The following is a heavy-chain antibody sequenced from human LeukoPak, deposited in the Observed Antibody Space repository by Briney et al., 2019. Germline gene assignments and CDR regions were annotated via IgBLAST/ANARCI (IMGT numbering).Heavy chain of an antibody. J-gene: IGHJ4*02. Sequence: ASVKVSCKASGYTFTGYYMHWVRQAPGQGLEWMGWINPNSGGTNYAQTFQGRVTMTRDTSISTAYMELSRLRSDDTAVYYCASAVGTYYYGSGSYYSDYWGQGTLVTVSS. D-gene: IGHD3-10*01. CDR2: INPNSGGT. CDR3: ASAVGTYYYGSGSYYSDY. V-gene: IGHV1-2*02. CDR1: GYTFTGYY.